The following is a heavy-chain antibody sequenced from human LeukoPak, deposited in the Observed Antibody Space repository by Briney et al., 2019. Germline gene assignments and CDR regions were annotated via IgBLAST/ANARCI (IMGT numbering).Heavy chain of an antibody. CDR3: ARDQGRNYYFDY. Sequence: PSETLSLTCTVSGGSISSGGYYWSWIRQHPGKVLEWIGYIYYSGSTYYNPSLKSRVTISVDTSKNQFSLKLSSVTAADTAVYYCARDQGRNYYFDYWGQGTLVTVSS. D-gene: IGHD2-15*01. J-gene: IGHJ4*02. CDR2: IYYSGST. V-gene: IGHV4-31*03. CDR1: GGSISSGGYY.